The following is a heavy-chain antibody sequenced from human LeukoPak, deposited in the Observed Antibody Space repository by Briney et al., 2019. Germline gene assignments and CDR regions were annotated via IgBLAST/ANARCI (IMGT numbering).Heavy chain of an antibody. CDR2: IVVGSGNT. CDR1: GFTFTSSA. V-gene: IGHV1-58*01. Sequence: HEASVKVSCKASGFTFTSSAVQWVRQARGQRVEWIGWIVVGSGNTNYAQKFQERVTITRDMSTSTAYMELSSLRSEDTAVYYCAAENGHGAAAGCYFDYWGQGTLVTVSS. J-gene: IGHJ4*02. CDR3: AAENGHGAAAGCYFDY. D-gene: IGHD6-13*01.